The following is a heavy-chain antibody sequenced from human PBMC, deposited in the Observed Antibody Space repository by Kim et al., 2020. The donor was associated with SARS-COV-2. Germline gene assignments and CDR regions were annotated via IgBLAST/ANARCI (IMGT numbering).Heavy chain of an antibody. V-gene: IGHV1-69*04. J-gene: IGHJ6*03. CDR2: IIPILGIA. D-gene: IGHD3-9*01. CDR1: GGTFSSYA. Sequence: SVKVSCKASGGTFSSYAISWVRQAPGQGLEWMGRIIPILGIANYAQKFQGRVTITADKSTSTAYMELSSLRSEDTAVYYCARVQYYDILTGPGNYMDVWGKGTTVTVSS. CDR3: ARVQYYDILTGPGNYMDV.